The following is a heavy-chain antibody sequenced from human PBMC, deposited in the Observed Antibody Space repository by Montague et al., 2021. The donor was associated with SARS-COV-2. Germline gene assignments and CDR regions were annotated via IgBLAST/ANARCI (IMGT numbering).Heavy chain of an antibody. CDR1: GGSISSSSYY. D-gene: IGHD1-26*01. J-gene: IGHJ6*02. V-gene: IGHV4-39*01. CDR2: IYYSGST. CDR3: AIEVGAMVYYYGMDV. Sequence: SETLSLTCTVSGGSISSSSYYWAWIRQPPGKGLEWIGSIYYSGSTYYNPSLKSRVTISVDTSKNQFSLKLSSVTAADTAVYYCAIEVGAMVYYYGMDVWGQGTTVTVSS.